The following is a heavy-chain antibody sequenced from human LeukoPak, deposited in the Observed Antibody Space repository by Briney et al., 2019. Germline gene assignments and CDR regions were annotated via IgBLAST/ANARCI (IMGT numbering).Heavy chain of an antibody. CDR2: IYFSGST. V-gene: IGHV4-59*01. D-gene: IGHD4-17*01. Sequence: SETLSLTCTVSGGSISSYYWSWIRQPPGQGLEWIGYIYFSGSTNYYPYLKIRVTISVYTSKNQFSLKLRSVTAADTAVYYCAREEPQTTVPEVMDVWGQGATVTVSS. CDR1: GGSISSYY. CDR3: AREEPQTTVPEVMDV. J-gene: IGHJ6*02.